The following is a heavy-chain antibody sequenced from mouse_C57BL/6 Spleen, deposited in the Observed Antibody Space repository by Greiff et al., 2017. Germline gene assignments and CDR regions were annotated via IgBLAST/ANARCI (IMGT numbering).Heavy chain of an antibody. V-gene: IGHV5-17*01. J-gene: IGHJ2*01. Sequence: DVMLVESGGGLVKPGGSLKLSCAASGFTFSDYGMHWVRQAPERGLEWVAYISSGRSTIYYADTVKGRFTISRDNSKNTLFLQMTSRRSEDTAMYYCARLGSSDYWGQVTTLTVSS. CDR2: ISSGRSTI. D-gene: IGHD1-1*01. CDR1: GFTFSDYG. CDR3: ARLGSSDY.